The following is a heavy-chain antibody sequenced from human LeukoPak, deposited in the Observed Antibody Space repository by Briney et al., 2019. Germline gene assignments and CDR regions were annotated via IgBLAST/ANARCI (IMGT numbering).Heavy chain of an antibody. D-gene: IGHD4-11*01. CDR3: ARHDYSKWFDR. CDR2: FYYSGST. CDR1: GGSISSSNYY. Sequence: SETLSLTCSVSGGSISSSNYYWGWIRQSPGKGLEWIGTFYYSGSTYYTPSLQSRVTISVDTSKNQFSLKLTSVTAADTAVYYCARHDYSKWFDRCGQGSLVTVSS. V-gene: IGHV4-39*01. J-gene: IGHJ5*02.